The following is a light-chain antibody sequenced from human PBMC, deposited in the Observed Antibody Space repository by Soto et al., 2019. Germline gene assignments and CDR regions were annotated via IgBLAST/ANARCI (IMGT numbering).Light chain of an antibody. Sequence: QSALTRPRSVSGSPGQSVTRSCAGTNSDVGAYNYVSWFQQHPGEAPKVIIYDVNERPSGVPDRFSGSKSGHTASLTISGLQSEDEADYYCCSFAGGYTFVFGTGTKVTVL. V-gene: IGLV2-11*01. CDR2: DVN. CDR1: NSDVGAYNY. CDR3: CSFAGGYTFV. J-gene: IGLJ1*01.